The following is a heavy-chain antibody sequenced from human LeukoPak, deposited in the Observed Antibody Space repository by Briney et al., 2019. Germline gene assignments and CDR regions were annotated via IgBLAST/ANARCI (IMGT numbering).Heavy chain of an antibody. CDR1: GFTFSSYW. Sequence: PGGSLRLSCAASGFTFSSYWMHWVRQAPGKGLVWVSRINSDGSSTSYADSVKGRFTISRDNAKNTLYLQMNSLRAEDTAVYYCARETRITMIVVALDGAFDIWGQGTMVTVSS. D-gene: IGHD3-22*01. CDR3: ARETRITMIVVALDGAFDI. V-gene: IGHV3-74*01. CDR2: INSDGSST. J-gene: IGHJ3*02.